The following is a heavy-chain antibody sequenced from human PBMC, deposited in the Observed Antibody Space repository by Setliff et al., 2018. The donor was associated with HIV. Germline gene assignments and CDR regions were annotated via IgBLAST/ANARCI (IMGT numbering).Heavy chain of an antibody. CDR2: ISPGSGAT. V-gene: IGHV1-2*06. CDR3: ARSPYDFWSGYTLDY. Sequence: ASVKVSCKASGYSFTDYYINWVRQAPGQGLEWMGRISPGSGATNYAQKFQGRVTMTRDTSISTVYMDLSRLKSDDTAVYFCARSPYDFWSGYTLDYWGQGALVTVSS. CDR1: GYSFTDYY. J-gene: IGHJ4*02. D-gene: IGHD3-3*01.